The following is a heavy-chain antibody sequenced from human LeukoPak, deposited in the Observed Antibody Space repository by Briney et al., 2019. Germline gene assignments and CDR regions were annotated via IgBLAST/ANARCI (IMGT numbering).Heavy chain of an antibody. Sequence: SETLSLTCTVSGGSISSYYWSWIRQPPGKGRGWSGYIYTSGSTNYNPSLKSRVTISVDTSKNQFSLKLSSVTAADTAVYYCASGTVVTLDYWGQGTLVTVSS. D-gene: IGHD4-23*01. CDR2: IYTSGST. V-gene: IGHV4-4*09. J-gene: IGHJ4*02. CDR3: ASGTVVTLDY. CDR1: GGSISSYY.